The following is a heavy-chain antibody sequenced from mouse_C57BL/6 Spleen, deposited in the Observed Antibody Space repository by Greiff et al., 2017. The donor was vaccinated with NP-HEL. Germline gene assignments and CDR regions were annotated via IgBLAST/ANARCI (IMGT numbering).Heavy chain of an antibody. CDR3: ARRSYSNYNFDY. V-gene: IGHV1-82*01. CDR2: IYPGDGDT. Sequence: QVQLQQSGPELVKPGASVKISCKASGYAFSSSWMNWVKQRPGKGLEWIGRIYPGDGDTNYNGKFKGKATLTADKSSSTAYMQLSSLTSEDSAVYFCARRSYSNYNFDYWGQGTTLTVSS. D-gene: IGHD2-5*01. J-gene: IGHJ2*01. CDR1: GYAFSSSW.